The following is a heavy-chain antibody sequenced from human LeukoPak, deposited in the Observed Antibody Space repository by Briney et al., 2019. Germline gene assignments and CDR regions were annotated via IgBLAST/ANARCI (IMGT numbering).Heavy chain of an antibody. V-gene: IGHV3-23*01. CDR2: ISGSGGST. D-gene: IGHD2-2*01. J-gene: IGHJ4*02. CDR1: GFTFSSYA. Sequence: GGSLRLSCSASGFTFSSYAMHWVRQAPGKGLEWVSAISGSGGSTYYADSVKGRFTISRDNSKNTLYLQMNSLRAEDTAVYYCAKGQYQPVFDYWGQGTLVTVSS. CDR3: AKGQYQPVFDY.